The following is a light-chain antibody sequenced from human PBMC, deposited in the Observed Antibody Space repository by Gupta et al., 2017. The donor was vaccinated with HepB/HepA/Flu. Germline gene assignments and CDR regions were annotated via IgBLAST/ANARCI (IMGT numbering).Light chain of an antibody. J-gene: IGKJ5*01. Sequence: DIVLTQSPATLSLSPGESVTLSCRASQSVALSFAWYQQKPGQAPRLLVYEAFSMAAGVPARFSGRGSGTDFTLTISSLEPEDFAIYSCQERSNWPLITFGQGTRLDIK. V-gene: IGKV3-11*01. CDR3: QERSNWPLIT. CDR1: QSVALS. CDR2: EAF.